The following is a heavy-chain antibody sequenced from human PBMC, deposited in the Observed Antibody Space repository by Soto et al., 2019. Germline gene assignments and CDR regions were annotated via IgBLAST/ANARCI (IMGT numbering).Heavy chain of an antibody. D-gene: IGHD3-10*01. CDR1: GGSISSSSYY. CDR3: ASSRNVLLWFGELPNWFDP. Sequence: SETLSLTCTVSGGSISSSSYYWGWIRQPPGKGLEWIGSIYYSGSTYYNPSLKSRVTISVDTSKNQFSLKLSSVTAADTAVYYCASSRNVLLWFGELPNWFDPWGQGTLVTVSS. V-gene: IGHV4-39*01. CDR2: IYYSGST. J-gene: IGHJ5*02.